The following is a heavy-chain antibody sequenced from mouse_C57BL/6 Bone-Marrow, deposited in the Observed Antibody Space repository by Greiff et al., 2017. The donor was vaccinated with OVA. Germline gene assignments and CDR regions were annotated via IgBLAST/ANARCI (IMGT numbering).Heavy chain of an antibody. CDR1: GFNIKDDY. D-gene: IGHD1-1*01. CDR3: TTCLYYYGSSPPWFAY. J-gene: IGHJ3*01. CDR2: IDPENGDT. V-gene: IGHV14-4*01. Sequence: EVQVVESGAELVRPGASVKLSCTASGFNIKDDYMHWVKQRPEQGLEWIGWIDPENGDTEYASKFQGKATITADTSSNTAYLQLSSLTSEDTAVYYCTTCLYYYGSSPPWFAYWGQGTLVTVSA.